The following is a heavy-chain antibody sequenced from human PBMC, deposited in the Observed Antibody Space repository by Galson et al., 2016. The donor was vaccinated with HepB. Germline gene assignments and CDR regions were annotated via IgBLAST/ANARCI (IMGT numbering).Heavy chain of an antibody. CDR1: GFTFSTYW. CDR2: IKNDGSST. V-gene: IGHV3-74*01. D-gene: IGHD3-3*01. Sequence: SLRLSCAASGFTFSTYWMHWVRQAPGKGLVWVARIKNDGSSTSYADSVKGRFTISRDNAKNTLYLQMNSLRAEDTAVYYCARAQHHVLRFLEWILWSAFDIWGQGTIVTVSS. CDR3: ARAQHHVLRFLEWILWSAFDI. J-gene: IGHJ3*02.